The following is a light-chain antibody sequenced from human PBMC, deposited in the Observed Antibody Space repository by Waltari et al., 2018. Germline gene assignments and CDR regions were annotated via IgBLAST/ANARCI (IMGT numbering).Light chain of an antibody. Sequence: EIVLTQSPVTLSLSPGERATLSCRASHYISTYLTWHQQKPGQAPRPLIYDASNRATGIPARCSGSGSVTDFTLTISSLEPEDFAVYYCQQRTNWPPALTFGGGTKVEI. CDR3: QQRTNWPPALT. V-gene: IGKV3-11*01. J-gene: IGKJ4*01. CDR2: DAS. CDR1: HYISTY.